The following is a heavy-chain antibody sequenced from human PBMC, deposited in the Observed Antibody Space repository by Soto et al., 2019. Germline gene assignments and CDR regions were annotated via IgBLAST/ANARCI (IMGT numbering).Heavy chain of an antibody. Sequence: QVQLVESGGGVVQPGRSLRLSCAASGFTFSSYAMHWVRQAPGKGLEWVAVISYDGSNKYYADSVKGRFTISRDNSKNTLYLQMNSLRAEDTAVYYCARGGYYYGSGSLHDAFDIWGQGTMVTVSS. J-gene: IGHJ3*02. CDR3: ARGGYYYGSGSLHDAFDI. V-gene: IGHV3-30-3*01. CDR2: ISYDGSNK. D-gene: IGHD3-10*01. CDR1: GFTFSSYA.